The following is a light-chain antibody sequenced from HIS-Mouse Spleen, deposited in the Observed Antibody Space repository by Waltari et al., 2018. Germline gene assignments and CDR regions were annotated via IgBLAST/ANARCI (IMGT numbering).Light chain of an antibody. CDR2: GAS. V-gene: IGKV3-20*01. CDR1: QSVSSSY. CDR3: QQYGSSPT. Sequence: EIVLTQSPGTLSLSPGERATLSCRASQSVSSSYLAWDQQKPGQAPRRLIYGASSRATGIPDRFSGSGSETDFTLTISRLEPEDFAVYYCQQYGSSPTFGQGTKLEIK. J-gene: IGKJ2*01.